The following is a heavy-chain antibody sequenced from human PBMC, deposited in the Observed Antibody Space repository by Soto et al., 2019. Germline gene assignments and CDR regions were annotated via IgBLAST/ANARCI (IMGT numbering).Heavy chain of an antibody. Sequence: SETQSLTSTVSGVSIRSSSYYWGWIRQPPGKGLEWIGSIYYSGSTYYNPSLKSRVTISVDTSKNQFSLKLSSVTAADTAVYYCANEANYYYYGMDVWGQGTTVTVSS. J-gene: IGHJ6*02. V-gene: IGHV4-39*01. CDR1: GVSIRSSSYY. CDR3: ANEANYYYYGMDV. CDR2: IYYSGST.